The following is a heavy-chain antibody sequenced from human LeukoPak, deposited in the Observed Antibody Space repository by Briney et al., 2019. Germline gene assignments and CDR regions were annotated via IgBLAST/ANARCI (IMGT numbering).Heavy chain of an antibody. D-gene: IGHD6-6*01. CDR3: VRECVAARCYYMDV. CDR2: IYDDVGVA. Sequence: GGSLRLSCAASGFTFSTFWMRWGREVPGEGLVWGSRIYDDVGVANYAESVKGRFTISRENAKNRLYLQMSSLRVDDTAIYYWVRECVAARCYYMDVWGRGTTVTVSS. CDR1: GFTFSTFW. V-gene: IGHV3-74*01. J-gene: IGHJ6*03.